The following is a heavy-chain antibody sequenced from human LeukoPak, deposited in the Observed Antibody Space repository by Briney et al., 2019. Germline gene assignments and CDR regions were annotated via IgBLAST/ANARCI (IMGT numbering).Heavy chain of an antibody. V-gene: IGHV3-23*01. D-gene: IGHD6-13*01. J-gene: IGHJ4*02. CDR1: GFTFSSFN. CDR3: AKTPQLVSFDY. CDR2: ISGSGGST. Sequence: GGSLRLSCAASGFTFSSFNMNWVRQAPGKGLEWVSAISGSGGSTYYADSVKGRFTISRDNSKNTLYLQMNSLRAEDTAVYYCAKTPQLVSFDYWGQGTLVTVSS.